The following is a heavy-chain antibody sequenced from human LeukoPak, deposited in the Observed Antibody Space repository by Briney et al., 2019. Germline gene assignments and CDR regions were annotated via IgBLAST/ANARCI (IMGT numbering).Heavy chain of an antibody. Sequence: GRSLRLSCAASGFTFSSYAMHWVRQAPGKGLEWVAVISYGGSNKYYADSVKGRFTISRDNSKNTLYLQMNSLRAEDTAVYYCARIGGTDCSSTSCLYGMDVWGQGTTVTVSS. D-gene: IGHD2-2*01. CDR3: ARIGGTDCSSTSCLYGMDV. CDR2: ISYGGSNK. J-gene: IGHJ6*02. V-gene: IGHV3-30-3*01. CDR1: GFTFSSYA.